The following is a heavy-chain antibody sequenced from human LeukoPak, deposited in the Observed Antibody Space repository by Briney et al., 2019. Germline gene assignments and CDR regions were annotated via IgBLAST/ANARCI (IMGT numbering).Heavy chain of an antibody. CDR2: IRYDGSNK. CDR1: GFLFSSYG. V-gene: IGHV3-30*02. D-gene: IGHD3-22*01. Sequence: PGGSLRLSCAASGFLFSSYGMHWVRQAPGKGLEWVAFIRYDGSNKYYADSVKGRFTISRDNSKNTLYLQMNSLRAEDTAVYYCAKDFSVYYYDSRVLDYWGQGTLVTVSS. J-gene: IGHJ4*02. CDR3: AKDFSVYYYDSRVLDY.